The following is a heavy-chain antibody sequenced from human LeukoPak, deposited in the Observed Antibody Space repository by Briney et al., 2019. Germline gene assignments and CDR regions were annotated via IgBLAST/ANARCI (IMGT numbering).Heavy chain of an antibody. D-gene: IGHD3-3*01. Sequence: PSQTLSLTCTVSGGSISSYYWSWIRQPAGKGLEWIGRIYTSGSTNYNPSLKSRVTISVDTSKNQFSLKLSSVTAADTAVYYCARRGSITIFGVVDNWYFDLWGRGTLVTVSS. J-gene: IGHJ2*01. CDR2: IYTSGST. V-gene: IGHV4-4*07. CDR3: ARRGSITIFGVVDNWYFDL. CDR1: GGSISSYY.